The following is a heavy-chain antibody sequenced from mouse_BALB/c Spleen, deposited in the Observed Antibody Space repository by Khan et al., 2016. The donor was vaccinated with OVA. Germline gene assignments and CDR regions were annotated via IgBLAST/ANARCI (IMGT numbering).Heavy chain of an antibody. D-gene: IGHD2-5*01. V-gene: IGHV3-2*02. Sequence: EVQLQESGPGLVKPSQSLSLTCTVTGYSITSDYAWNWIRQFPGNKLEWMGYISYSGSISYHPSLNSRLSITRDTSKNQFFLQLNSVTTEDTATDYCKISNYPVAVDYWGQGTSVTVSS. CDR2: ISYSGSI. J-gene: IGHJ4*01. CDR3: KISNYPVAVDY. CDR1: GYSITSDYA.